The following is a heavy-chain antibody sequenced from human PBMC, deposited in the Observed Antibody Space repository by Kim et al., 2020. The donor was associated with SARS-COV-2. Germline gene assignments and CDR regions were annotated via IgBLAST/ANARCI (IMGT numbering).Heavy chain of an antibody. Sequence: GGSLRLSCAASGFTFGSYAMSWVRQAPGKGLEWVSGISGSGTTTYYADSVKGRFTVSRDNSKNTLYLHMNSLRAEDTAVYYCGKAFTFLTGLIDYWGQGT. CDR3: GKAFTFLTGLIDY. J-gene: IGHJ4*02. V-gene: IGHV3-23*01. CDR1: GFTFGSYA. CDR2: ISGSGTTT. D-gene: IGHD3-9*01.